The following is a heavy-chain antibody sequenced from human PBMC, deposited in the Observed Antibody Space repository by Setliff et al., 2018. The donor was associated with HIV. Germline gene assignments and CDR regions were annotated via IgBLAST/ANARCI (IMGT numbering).Heavy chain of an antibody. CDR2: INVNSGGT. V-gene: IGHV1-2*02. D-gene: IGHD4-17*01. CDR3: ARELYGDYTLDY. Sequence: GASVKVSCKASGYLFTGYYMHWVRQAPGQGLEWMGWINVNSGGTKYAQKFQGRVTMTRDTSTSTVYMELSSLRSEDTAVYYCARELYGDYTLDYWGQGTPVTVSS. CDR1: GYLFTGYY. J-gene: IGHJ4*02.